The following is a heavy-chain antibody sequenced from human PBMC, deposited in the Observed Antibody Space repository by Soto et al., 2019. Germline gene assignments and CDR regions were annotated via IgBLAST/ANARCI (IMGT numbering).Heavy chain of an antibody. V-gene: IGHV3-30-3*01. CDR1: GFTFISYA. J-gene: IGHJ4*02. D-gene: IGHD1-1*01. Sequence: GESLKISCAASGFTFISYAMHWVLQAPCKGLEWVAVISYDVSNKYYADSVKGRFTISRDNSKNTVSLHMNSLRAEDTALYYCAKDRRWRTSGYFFDYWGQGTPVTVSS. CDR2: ISYDVSNK. CDR3: AKDRRWRTSGYFFDY.